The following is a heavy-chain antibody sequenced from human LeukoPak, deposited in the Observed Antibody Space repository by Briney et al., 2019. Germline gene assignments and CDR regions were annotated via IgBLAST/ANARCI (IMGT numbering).Heavy chain of an antibody. CDR2: IYYSGST. J-gene: IGHJ6*03. Sequence: SETLSLTCTVSGGSISSYYWSWIRQPPGKGLEWIGYIYYSGSTNYNPSLKSRVTISVDTSKNQFSLKLSSVTAAGTAVYYCARVSLGTGTTAYYYYMDVWGKGTTVTVSS. CDR3: ARVSLGTGTTAYYYYMDV. D-gene: IGHD3-16*02. CDR1: GGSISSYY. V-gene: IGHV4-59*01.